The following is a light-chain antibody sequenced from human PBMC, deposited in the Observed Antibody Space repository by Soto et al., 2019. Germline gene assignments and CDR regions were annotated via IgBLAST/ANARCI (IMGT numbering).Light chain of an antibody. Sequence: EIVLSQSPGILSLYPGERATLSCRASQSVRGSYLAWYQQKPGQAPRLLIFGAATRATGIPARFSGSGSGTEFTLTISSLQSEDFEVYYCQQYNNWPITFGQGTRLEIK. V-gene: IGKV3-15*01. CDR2: GAA. J-gene: IGKJ5*01. CDR1: QSVRGSY. CDR3: QQYNNWPIT.